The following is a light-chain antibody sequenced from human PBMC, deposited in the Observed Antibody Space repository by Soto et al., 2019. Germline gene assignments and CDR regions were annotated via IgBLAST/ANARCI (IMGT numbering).Light chain of an antibody. J-gene: IGKJ4*01. Sequence: IVLTQSPGTLPLSPGERATLSCRASQSVGRRYVAWYQQKPGQAPRLLIYDTSDRASDIPDRFSGSGSGTDFTLTISRLVPEDFAVYYCQHQGTFGGGTKVEIK. V-gene: IGKV3-20*01. CDR2: DTS. CDR1: QSVGRRY. CDR3: QHQGT.